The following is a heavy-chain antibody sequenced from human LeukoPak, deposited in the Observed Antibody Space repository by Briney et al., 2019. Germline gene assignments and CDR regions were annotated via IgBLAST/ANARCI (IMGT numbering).Heavy chain of an antibody. V-gene: IGHV3-23*01. CDR3: AKSEGLTGYYTYFDY. J-gene: IGHJ4*02. D-gene: IGHD3-9*01. CDR1: GFTFGSYA. CDR2: ISGSGGST. Sequence: GGSLRLSCAASGFTFGSYAMSWVRQAPGKGLEWVSAISGSGGSTYYADSVKGWFTISRDNSKNTLYLQMNSLRAEDTAVYYCAKSEGLTGYYTYFDYWGQGTLVTVSS.